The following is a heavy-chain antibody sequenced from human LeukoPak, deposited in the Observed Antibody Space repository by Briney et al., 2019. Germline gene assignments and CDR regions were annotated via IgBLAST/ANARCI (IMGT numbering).Heavy chain of an antibody. Sequence: GGSLRLSCAASGFTFSSYAMHWVRQAPGKGLEWVAVISYDGSNKYYADSVKGRFTISRDNSKNTLYLRMNSLRAEDTAVYYCAREGGSGYYYFDYWGQGTLVTVSS. V-gene: IGHV3-30-3*01. CDR3: AREGGSGYYYFDY. D-gene: IGHD3-22*01. CDR2: ISYDGSNK. J-gene: IGHJ4*02. CDR1: GFTFSSYA.